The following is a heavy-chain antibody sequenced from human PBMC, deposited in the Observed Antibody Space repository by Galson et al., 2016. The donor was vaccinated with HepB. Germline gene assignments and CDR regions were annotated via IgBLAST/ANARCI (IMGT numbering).Heavy chain of an antibody. V-gene: IGHV3-48*04. CDR3: ARSVAAGGMRFDS. J-gene: IGHJ4*02. CDR2: IGGTVIST. CDR1: GFTFSNYG. D-gene: IGHD6-13*01. Sequence: SLRLSCAASGFTFSNYGMNWVRQAPGKGLEWVSHIGGTVISTYYADSVKGRFTISRDNAKTPLYLQMNSLRAEDTAIYFCARSVAAGGMRFDSWGQGALVIVSS.